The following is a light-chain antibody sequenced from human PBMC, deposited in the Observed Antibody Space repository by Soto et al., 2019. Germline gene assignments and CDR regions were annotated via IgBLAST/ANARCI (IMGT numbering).Light chain of an antibody. CDR3: QHYGTSPPFS. Sequence: EIVLTQSPGTLSLSPGERATLSCRTSQSISSSYLVWYQQKPGQAPRLLIYGASRRATGIPDRFSGSGSGTDFTLTISRLEPEYFAVYYCQHYGTSPPFSFGPGTKVDIK. CDR2: GAS. J-gene: IGKJ3*01. CDR1: QSISSSY. V-gene: IGKV3-20*01.